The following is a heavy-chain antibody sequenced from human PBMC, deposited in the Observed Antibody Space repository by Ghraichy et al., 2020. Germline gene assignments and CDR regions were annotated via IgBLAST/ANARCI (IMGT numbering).Heavy chain of an antibody. CDR1: GGSITSNDFF. J-gene: IGHJ4*02. CDR3: ARQKRYCNYGNCWVRPDFDY. V-gene: IGHV4-39*01. Sequence: SLTCSVSGGSITSNDFFWGFIRQPPGKGLEWIGAVHYSWSTHYKPSLKSRVTITVDTSKNQFFLKMTSVTAADTSVYYCARQKRYCNYGNCWVRPDFDYGGQGTLVTVSS. CDR2: VHYSWST. D-gene: IGHD2-15*01.